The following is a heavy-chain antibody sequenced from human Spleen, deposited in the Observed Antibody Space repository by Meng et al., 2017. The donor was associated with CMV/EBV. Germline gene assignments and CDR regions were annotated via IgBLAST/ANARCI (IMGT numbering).Heavy chain of an antibody. V-gene: IGHV1-2*02. J-gene: IGHJ4*02. CDR3: ARGVTRVRGGGGPGY. D-gene: IGHD3-16*01. CDR2: INPNSGGT. Sequence: ASVKVSCKASGYTFTGYYMHWVRQAPGQGLEWMGWINPNSGGTNYAQKFQGRVTMTRDTSISTAYMELSRLRSDDTAVYYCARGVTRVRGGGGPGYWGQGTLVTVSS. CDR1: GYTFTGYY.